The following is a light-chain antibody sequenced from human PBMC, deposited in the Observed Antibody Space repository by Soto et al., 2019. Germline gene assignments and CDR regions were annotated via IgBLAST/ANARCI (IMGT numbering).Light chain of an antibody. J-gene: IGKJ2*01. Sequence: DIVMTQSPLSLPDTPGEPASMSCRSSQSLLHSNGYNYLDWYLQKPGQSPQLLIYLGSNRASGVPDRFSGSGSGTDFTLKISRVEAEDVGVYYCMQARQTPHTFGQGTKLEIK. CDR3: MQARQTPHT. CDR1: QSLLHSNGYNY. V-gene: IGKV2-28*01. CDR2: LGS.